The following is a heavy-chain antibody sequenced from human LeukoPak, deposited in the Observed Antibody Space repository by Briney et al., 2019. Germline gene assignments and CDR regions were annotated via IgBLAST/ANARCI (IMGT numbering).Heavy chain of an antibody. CDR2: IYPGDSDT. J-gene: IGHJ4*02. Sequence: GASLQISCKCSGSSFSSYWIGWVRQLPGKGLEWMGVIYPGDSDTRYSPSFQGQVTISADKSISTSFLQWSILKASDTAMYYCARRDGYDSTTFEYWGQGTLVTVSS. D-gene: IGHD5-24*01. CDR3: ARRDGYDSTTFEY. V-gene: IGHV5-51*01. CDR1: GSSFSSYW.